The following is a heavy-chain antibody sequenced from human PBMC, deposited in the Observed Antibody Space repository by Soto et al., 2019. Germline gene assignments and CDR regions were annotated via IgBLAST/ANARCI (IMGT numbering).Heavy chain of an antibody. V-gene: IGHV2-5*02. J-gene: IGHJ5*02. D-gene: IGHD3-16*01. CDR2: IYWDDDK. CDR3: AHIPNYYQYDWFDP. CDR1: GFSLTTRGVG. Sequence: QITLKESGPTLVKPTQTLTLTCTFSGFSLTTRGVGVGWIRQPPGKALECLPLIYWDDDKRYSPSPQSRLSITKDTSKTQVVLTMTNVDPVDTATYYCAHIPNYYQYDWFDPWGQGTLVSVSS.